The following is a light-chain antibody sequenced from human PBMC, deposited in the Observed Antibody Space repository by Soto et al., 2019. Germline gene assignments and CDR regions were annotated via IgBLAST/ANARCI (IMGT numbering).Light chain of an antibody. J-gene: IGLJ1*01. CDR1: SRDVGSYNL. V-gene: IGLV2-23*01. CDR2: EGS. CDR3: CSYAGSSTYV. Sequence: QSALTQPASVSGSPGQSIAISCTGTSRDVGSYNLVSWYQQHPGKAPKVMIYEGSKRPSGVSDRFSGSKSGNTASLTISGRQADDEADYYCCSYAGSSTYVFGTGTQLTVL.